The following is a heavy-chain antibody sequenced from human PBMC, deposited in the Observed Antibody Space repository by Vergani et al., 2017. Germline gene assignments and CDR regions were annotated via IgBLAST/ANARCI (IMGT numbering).Heavy chain of an antibody. J-gene: IGHJ6*03. CDR2: IYTSGST. V-gene: IGHV4-61*02. CDR3: ARDWGGGVGLYYMDV. CDR1: GGSISSGGYY. Sequence: QVQLQESGPGLVKPSQTLSLTCTVSGGSISSGGYYWSWIRQPAGKGLEWIGRIYTSGSTNYNPSLKSRVTISVDTSKNQFSLKLSSVTAADTAVYYCARDWGGGVGLYYMDVWGKGTTVTVSS. D-gene: IGHD3-16*01.